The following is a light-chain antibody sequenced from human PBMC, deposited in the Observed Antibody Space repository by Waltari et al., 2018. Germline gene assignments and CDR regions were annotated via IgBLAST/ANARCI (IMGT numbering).Light chain of an antibody. J-gene: IGLJ2*01. CDR2: ENN. CDR1: SSNIGAGYY. V-gene: IGLV1-40*01. CDR3: SAWDSSLSTVL. Sequence: QSVLTQPPSASGAPGQRVTISCTGSSSNIGAGYYVSWYQQFAGTAPKLLISENNNGPSGVSDRFSGSKTGTSASLTITGLQSEDEADYYCSAWDSSLSTVLFGGGTRLTVL.